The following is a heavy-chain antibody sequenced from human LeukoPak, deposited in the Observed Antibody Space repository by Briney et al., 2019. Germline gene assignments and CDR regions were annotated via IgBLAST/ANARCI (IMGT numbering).Heavy chain of an antibody. CDR2: INPNSGGT. J-gene: IGHJ6*03. V-gene: IGHV1-2*06. CDR3: AREGMEYSFLYYYYYLDV. CDR1: VYTFTGYY. D-gene: IGHD6-6*01. Sequence: GASVKVSCKAAVYTFTGYYMFWVRQAPGQGREWMGRINPNSGGTNYAQKIQDRLTMTRDTSISTAYMELSRLRSDDTAVYYCAREGMEYSFLYYYYYLDVWGKGTTVTVSS.